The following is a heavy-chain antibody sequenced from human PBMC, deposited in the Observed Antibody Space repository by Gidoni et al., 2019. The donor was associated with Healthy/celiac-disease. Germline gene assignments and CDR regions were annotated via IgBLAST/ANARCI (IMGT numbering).Heavy chain of an antibody. D-gene: IGHD6-13*01. CDR3: AREEGWGSIAAAGRPGY. CDR1: GGSISSSNW. CDR2: IYHSGST. Sequence: QVQLQESGPGLVKPSGTLSLTCAVSGGSISSSNWWSWVRQPPGKGLEWIGEIYHSGSTKYNPSLKSRVTSPVDKSKNKFSRKRSSVTAADTAVYYWAREEGWGSIAAAGRPGYWGQGTRVTVSS. J-gene: IGHJ4*02. V-gene: IGHV4-4*02.